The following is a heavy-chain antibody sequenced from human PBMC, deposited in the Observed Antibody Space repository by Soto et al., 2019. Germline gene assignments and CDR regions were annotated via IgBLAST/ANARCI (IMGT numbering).Heavy chain of an antibody. D-gene: IGHD3-10*01. Sequence: LSLPCAASGFPFSSYAMTWVRQAPGKGLEWVSSISGGGDMTYYADSVKGRFTISRGNSKNTLYLQMNSLRAEDTAVYYCAKDPHYPGIEISYWGQGTLVTVSS. J-gene: IGHJ4*02. V-gene: IGHV3-23*01. CDR2: ISGGGDMT. CDR1: GFPFSSYA. CDR3: AKDPHYPGIEISY.